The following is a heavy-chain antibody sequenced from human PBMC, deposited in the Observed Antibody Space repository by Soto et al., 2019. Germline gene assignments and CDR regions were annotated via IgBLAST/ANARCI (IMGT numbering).Heavy chain of an antibody. V-gene: IGHV4-34*01. J-gene: IGHJ6*02. D-gene: IGHD6-13*01. CDR2: IHHSGST. Sequence: PSETLSLTCTAYGESFNGYYWSWIRQPPGKGLEWIGEIHHSGSTNYNPSLKSRVTFSIDTSKRQFSLKVRSVTAADTAVYYCARGKRGSSWYRGEEKYYYYGMDVWGQGTPVIVSS. CDR1: GESFNGYY. CDR3: ARGKRGSSWYRGEEKYYYYGMDV.